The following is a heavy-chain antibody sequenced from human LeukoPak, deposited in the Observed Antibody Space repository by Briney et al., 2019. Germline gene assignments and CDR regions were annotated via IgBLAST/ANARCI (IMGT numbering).Heavy chain of an antibody. CDR3: ARQKGYSSSWDDVFDI. V-gene: IGHV5-51*01. CDR2: IYPGDSDT. J-gene: IGHJ3*02. D-gene: IGHD6-13*01. CDR1: GYSFTSYW. Sequence: GESLRISCEGSGYSFTSYWIGWVRQMPGKGLEWMGIIYPGDSDTRCSPSFQGQVTISADKSISTAYLQWSSLKASDTAMYYCARQKGYSSSWDDVFDIWGQGTMVTVSS.